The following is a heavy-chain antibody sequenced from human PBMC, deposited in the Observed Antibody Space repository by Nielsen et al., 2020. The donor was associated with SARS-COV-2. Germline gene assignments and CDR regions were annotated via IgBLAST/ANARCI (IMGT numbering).Heavy chain of an antibody. V-gene: IGHV3-21*01. CDR1: GFTFSSYS. J-gene: IGHJ6*02. CDR2: ISSSSSYI. D-gene: IGHD2-2*01. CDR3: ARGEYCSSTSCFYYYYYGMDV. Sequence: GESLKISCAASGFTFSSYSMNWVRQAPGKGLEWVSSISSSSSYIYYADSVKGRFTISRDNAKNSLYLQMNSLRAEDTAVYYCARGEYCSSTSCFYYYYYGMDVWGQGTTVTVSS.